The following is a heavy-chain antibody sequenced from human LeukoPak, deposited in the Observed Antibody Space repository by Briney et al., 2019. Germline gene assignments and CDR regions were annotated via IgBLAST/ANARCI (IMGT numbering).Heavy chain of an antibody. D-gene: IGHD6-19*01. CDR3: TTDAPLEQWLDAFDI. Sequence: PGGSLRLSCAASGFTFSNAWMNWVRQAPGKGLEWVGRIKSKTDGGTTDYAAPVKGRFTISRDDSKNTLYLQMNSLKTEDTAVYYCTTDAPLEQWLDAFDIWGQGTMVTISS. J-gene: IGHJ3*02. CDR2: IKSKTDGGTT. CDR1: GFTFSNAW. V-gene: IGHV3-15*07.